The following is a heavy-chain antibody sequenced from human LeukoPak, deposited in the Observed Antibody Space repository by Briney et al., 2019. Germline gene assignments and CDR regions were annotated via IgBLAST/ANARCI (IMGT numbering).Heavy chain of an antibody. CDR1: DGSISSYY. D-gene: IGHD2-2*01. CDR2: IYTSGST. J-gene: IGHJ3*02. CDR3: ARGIVVVPAANSGHAFDI. Sequence: PSETLSLTCTVSDGSISSYYWSWIRQPAGKGLEWIGRIYTSGSTNYNPSLKSRVTMSVDTSKNQFSLKLSSVTAADTAVYYCARGIVVVPAANSGHAFDIWGQGTMVTVSS. V-gene: IGHV4-4*07.